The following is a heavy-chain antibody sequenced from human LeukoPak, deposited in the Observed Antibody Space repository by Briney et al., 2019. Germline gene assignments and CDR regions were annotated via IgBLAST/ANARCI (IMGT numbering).Heavy chain of an antibody. CDR3: ARTMDPSGYYDFWSGYYSAYYFDY. V-gene: IGHV3-53*01. Sequence: GGSLRLSCAASGFTVSSNYMSWVRQAPGKGLEWVSVIYSGGSTYYADSVKGRFTISRDNSKNTLYLQMNSLRAEDTAVYYCARTMDPSGYYDFWSGYYSAYYFDYWGQGTLVTVSS. J-gene: IGHJ4*02. D-gene: IGHD3-3*01. CDR1: GFTVSSNY. CDR2: IYSGGST.